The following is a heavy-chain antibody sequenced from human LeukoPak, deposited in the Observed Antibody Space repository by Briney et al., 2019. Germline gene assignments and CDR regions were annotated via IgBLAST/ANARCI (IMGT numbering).Heavy chain of an antibody. J-gene: IGHJ2*01. CDR1: GGTFSSYG. CDR3: ARVEYCSSTSCYFDL. CDR2: ISAYNGNT. D-gene: IGHD2-2*01. V-gene: IGHV1-18*01. Sequence: ASVKVSCKASGGTFSSYGISWVRQAPGQGLEWMGWISAYNGNTNYAQKLQGRVTMTTDTSTSTAYMELRSLRSDDTAVYYCARVEYCSSTSCYFDLWGRGTLVTVSS.